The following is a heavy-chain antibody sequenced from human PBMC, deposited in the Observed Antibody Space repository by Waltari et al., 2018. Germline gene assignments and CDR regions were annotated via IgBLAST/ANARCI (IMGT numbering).Heavy chain of an antibody. CDR1: GFTFSSYA. V-gene: IGHV3-23*03. CDR2: IYSGGSST. CDR3: AKVASDPDYYYYYYMDV. D-gene: IGHD6-6*01. J-gene: IGHJ6*03. Sequence: EVQLLESGGGLVQPGGSLRLSCAASGFTFSSYAMSWVRQAPGQGLEWVSVIYSGGSSTYYADSVKGRFTISRDNSKNTLYLQMNSLRAEDTAVYYCAKVASDPDYYYYYYMDVWGKGTTVTVSS.